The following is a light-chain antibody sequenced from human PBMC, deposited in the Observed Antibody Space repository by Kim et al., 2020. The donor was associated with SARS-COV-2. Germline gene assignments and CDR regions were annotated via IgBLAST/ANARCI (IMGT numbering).Light chain of an antibody. CDR1: QSVLYSSNNENY. Sequence: DIVMTQSPDSLAVSLGERATINCKSSQSVLYSSNNENYLAWYQQKPGQPPKLLIYWASTRESGVPDRFSGSGSGTDFTLIISSLQVEDVAVYYCQQYYSLPLTFGPGTKVDIK. J-gene: IGKJ3*01. CDR3: QQYYSLPLT. V-gene: IGKV4-1*01. CDR2: WAS.